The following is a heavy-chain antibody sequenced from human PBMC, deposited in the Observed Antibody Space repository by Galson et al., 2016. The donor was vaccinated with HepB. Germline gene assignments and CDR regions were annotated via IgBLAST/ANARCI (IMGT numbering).Heavy chain of an antibody. D-gene: IGHD3-16*01. CDR1: GGTFTSYA. CDR3: ARDMGGGKAVRNYYYYGMDV. V-gene: IGHV1-69*13. CDR2: IIPIFGTA. Sequence: SVKVSCKASGGTFTSYAISWVRQAPGHGLEWMGGIIPIFGTANYAQKFQARVTITADESTSTAYMELSSLRSDDTGVYYCARDMGGGKAVRNYYYYGMDVWGQGTTVTVSS. J-gene: IGHJ6*02.